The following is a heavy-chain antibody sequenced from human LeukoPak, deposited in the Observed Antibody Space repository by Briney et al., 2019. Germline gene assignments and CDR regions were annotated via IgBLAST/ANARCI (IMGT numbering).Heavy chain of an antibody. CDR2: INIGGTNT. Sequence: PGGSLRLSCAASGFTFNDYYMSWIRQAPGKGLEWLSYINIGGTNTHYADSVKGRFTISKDNAKKSLYLEMNNLRAEDTAVYYCATDGAGFDTWGQGVLVTVSS. CDR3: ATDGAGFDT. V-gene: IGHV3-11*01. CDR1: GFTFNDYY. J-gene: IGHJ5*02.